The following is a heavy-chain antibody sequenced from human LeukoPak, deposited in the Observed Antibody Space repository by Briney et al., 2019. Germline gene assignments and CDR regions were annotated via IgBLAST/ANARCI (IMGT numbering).Heavy chain of an antibody. V-gene: IGHV3-33*01. Sequence: PGRSLRLSFAAPGLTFNIYGMHWVRQAPGKGLEWVAVIWYDGSNKYYADSVKGRFTISRDNSKNTLYLQMNSLRVEDTAFYYCARGGSGWSDNWFDPWGQGTLVTVSS. D-gene: IGHD6-19*01. CDR2: IWYDGSNK. CDR1: GLTFNIYG. CDR3: ARGGSGWSDNWFDP. J-gene: IGHJ5*02.